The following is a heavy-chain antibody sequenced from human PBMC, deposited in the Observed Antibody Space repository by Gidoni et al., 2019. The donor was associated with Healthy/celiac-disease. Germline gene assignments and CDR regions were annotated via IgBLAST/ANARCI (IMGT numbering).Heavy chain of an antibody. CDR1: GFTFSSYG. CDR2: IWYDGSNK. Sequence: QVQLVESGGGVVQPGSSLRLPWAASGFTFSSYGMHWVRQAPGKGLEWVAVIWYDGSNKYYADSVKGRFTISRDNSKNTLYLQMNSLRAEDTAVYYCARGALSRGGLDYWGQGTLVTVSS. CDR3: ARGALSRGGLDY. V-gene: IGHV3-33*01. D-gene: IGHD3-10*01. J-gene: IGHJ4*02.